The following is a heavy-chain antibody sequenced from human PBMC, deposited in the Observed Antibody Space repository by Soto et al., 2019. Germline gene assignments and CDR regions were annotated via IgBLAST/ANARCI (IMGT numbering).Heavy chain of an antibody. CDR3: AKPKYSSSSPDAFDI. CDR1: GFTFSSYA. CDR2: ISGSGGST. D-gene: IGHD6-6*01. V-gene: IGHV3-23*01. J-gene: IGHJ3*02. Sequence: GGSLRLSCAASGFTFSSYAMSWVRQAPGKGLEWVSAISGSGGSTYYADSVKGRFTISRDNSKNTLYLQMISLRAEDTAVYYCAKPKYSSSSPDAFDIWGQGTMVTVSS.